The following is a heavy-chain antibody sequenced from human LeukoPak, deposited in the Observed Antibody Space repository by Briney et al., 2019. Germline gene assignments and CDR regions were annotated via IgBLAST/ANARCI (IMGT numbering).Heavy chain of an antibody. CDR2: INHSGST. D-gene: IGHD3-3*01. CDR1: GGSFSGYY. CDR3: AGGPFRYDFWSGLPRPYYFDY. Sequence: SETLSLTCAVYGGSFSGYYWSWIRQPPGKGLEWIGEINHSGSTNYNPSLKSRVTISVDTSKNQLSLKLSSVTAADTAVYYCAGGPFRYDFWSGLPRPYYFDYWGQGTLVTVSS. V-gene: IGHV4-34*01. J-gene: IGHJ4*02.